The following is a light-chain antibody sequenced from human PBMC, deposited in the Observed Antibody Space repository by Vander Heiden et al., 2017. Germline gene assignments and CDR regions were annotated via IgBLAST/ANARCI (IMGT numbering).Light chain of an antibody. CDR2: SNN. CDR3: AAWDDSLNGRV. J-gene: IGLJ3*02. V-gene: IGLV1-44*01. Sequence: QSVLTQPPSASGSPGQRVTISCSGSRSNIGSNTVTWYQQLPGTAPKLLSYSNNQRPSGVPDRFSGSKSGTSASLAISGLQSEDEADYYCAAWDDSLNGRVFGGGTKLTVL. CDR1: RSNIGSNT.